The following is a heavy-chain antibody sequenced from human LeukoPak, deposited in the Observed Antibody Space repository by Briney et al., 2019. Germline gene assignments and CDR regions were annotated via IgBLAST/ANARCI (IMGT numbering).Heavy chain of an antibody. D-gene: IGHD3-10*01. V-gene: IGHV3-30-3*01. Sequence: GGSLRLSCAASGFTFSSYAMHWVRQAPGKGLEWVAVISYDGSNKYYADSVKGRFTISRDSSKNTLYLQMNSLRAEDTAVYYCARGPASGTRDYFDYWGQGTLVTVSS. J-gene: IGHJ4*02. CDR3: ARGPASGTRDYFDY. CDR2: ISYDGSNK. CDR1: GFTFSSYA.